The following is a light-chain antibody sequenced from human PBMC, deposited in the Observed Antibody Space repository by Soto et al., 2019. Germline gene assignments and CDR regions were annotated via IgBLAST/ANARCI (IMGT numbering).Light chain of an antibody. CDR2: GAS. Sequence: IVLTQSPGTLSLSPGERATLSCRASQSVSSIYLAWYQQKPGQAPRLLIYGASSRATGIPDRFSGSGSGTDFTLTISRLEPEDFAVYYCQQYGSSLPFGQGTKLEIK. V-gene: IGKV3-20*01. CDR3: QQYGSSLP. J-gene: IGKJ2*01. CDR1: QSVSSIY.